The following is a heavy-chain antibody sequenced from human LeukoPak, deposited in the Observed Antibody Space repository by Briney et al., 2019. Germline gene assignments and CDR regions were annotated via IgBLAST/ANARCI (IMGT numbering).Heavy chain of an antibody. Sequence: PGGSLRLSCAASGFTFSSYEMNWVRQAPGTGLEWVSYISSSGSTIYYADSVKGRFTISRDNAKNSLYLQMNSLRAEDTAVYYCARDLRDGYNWWFDPWGQGTLVTVSS. CDR3: ARDLRDGYNWWFDP. CDR1: GFTFSSYE. D-gene: IGHD5-24*01. V-gene: IGHV3-48*03. J-gene: IGHJ5*02. CDR2: ISSSGSTI.